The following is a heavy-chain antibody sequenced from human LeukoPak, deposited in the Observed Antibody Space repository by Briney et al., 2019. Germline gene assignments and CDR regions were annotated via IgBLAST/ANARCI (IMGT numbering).Heavy chain of an antibody. Sequence: ASVKVSCKASGYTFTSYDINWVRQATGQGLEWMGWMNPNSGNTGYAQKFQGRVTITRNTSISTAYMELSSLRSEDTAVYYCARRYCSSTSCPRSWYMDVWGKGTTVTVSS. CDR3: ARRYCSSTSCPRSWYMDV. D-gene: IGHD2-2*01. CDR2: MNPNSGNT. V-gene: IGHV1-8*03. J-gene: IGHJ6*03. CDR1: GYTFTSYD.